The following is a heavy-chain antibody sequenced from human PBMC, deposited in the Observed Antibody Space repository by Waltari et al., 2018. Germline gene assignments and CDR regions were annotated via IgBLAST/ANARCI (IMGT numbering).Heavy chain of an antibody. CDR2: SRHKDGGYRI. J-gene: IGHJ3*02. CDR3: SRDNGRYGFDI. D-gene: IGHD3-16*01. Sequence: EVQLVESGGGLVQPGGSLRLSCEVSGFIFSDYRMDWVRQAPGKGREGVARSRHKDGGYRIEYAPSVKGRFTISRDDSKNSLYLQMNSLRTEDTAVYYCSRDNGRYGFDIWGQGAMVTVS. CDR1: GFIFSDYR. V-gene: IGHV3-72*01.